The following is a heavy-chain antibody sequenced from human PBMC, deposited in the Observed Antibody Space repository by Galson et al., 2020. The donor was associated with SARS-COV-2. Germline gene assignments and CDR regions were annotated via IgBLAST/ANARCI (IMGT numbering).Heavy chain of an antibody. V-gene: IGHV4-31*03. CDR1: GGSISSGGYY. CDR3: ARGFSTVTTITTHWFDP. D-gene: IGHD4-4*01. Sequence: ETSETLSLTCTVSGGSISSGGYYWSWIRQHPEKGLEWIGYISYSGRTSYNPSLKSRLTISVDTSKTQFSLELSSVTAADTAVYYCARGFSTVTTITTHWFDPWGQGILVTVSS. CDR2: ISYSGRT. J-gene: IGHJ5*02.